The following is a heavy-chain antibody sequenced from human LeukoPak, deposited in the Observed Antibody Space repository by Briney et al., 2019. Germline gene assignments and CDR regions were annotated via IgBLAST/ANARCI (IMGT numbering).Heavy chain of an antibody. D-gene: IGHD7-27*01. V-gene: IGHV3-7*04. CDR1: GFSFSSFW. J-gene: IGHJ4*02. CDR3: ARDNWGPFDY. Sequence: GGSLRLSCAASGFSFSSFWLNWLRQAPGKGLEWVATIKQDGSEESSVDSVKGRFTISRDNGKNSLYLQMNSLRAEDTAVYYCARDNWGPFDYWGQGTLVTVSS. CDR2: IKQDGSEE.